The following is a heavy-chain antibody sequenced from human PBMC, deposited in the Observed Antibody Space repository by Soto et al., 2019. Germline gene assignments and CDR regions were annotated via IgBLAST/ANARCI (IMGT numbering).Heavy chain of an antibody. CDR3: ARPGYCTTTTCEPI. J-gene: IGHJ4*02. Sequence: GESLKISCKGSGYSFTSYWIGWVRQMPGKGLEWMGIIYPGDSDTRYSPSFRGQVTISADKSISTAYLQWSRLNASGTAMYYCARPGYCTTTTCEPIGGQGTLVTVPS. D-gene: IGHD2-2*01. CDR1: GYSFTSYW. CDR2: IYPGDSDT. V-gene: IGHV5-51*01.